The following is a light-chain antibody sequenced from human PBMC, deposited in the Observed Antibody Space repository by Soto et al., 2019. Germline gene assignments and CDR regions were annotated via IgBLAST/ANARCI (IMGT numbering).Light chain of an antibody. CDR1: QSISHR. CDR3: QQYSAYPYT. J-gene: IGKJ2*01. CDR2: DAS. Sequence: DIQMTQSPSPLSALVGDTVTITCRASQSISHRLAWYQQRPGRAPKLLIYDASSLESGVPSRFSGSGSGTEFTLAISSLQPDDFATYYCQQYSAYPYTFGQGTKLEIK. V-gene: IGKV1-5*01.